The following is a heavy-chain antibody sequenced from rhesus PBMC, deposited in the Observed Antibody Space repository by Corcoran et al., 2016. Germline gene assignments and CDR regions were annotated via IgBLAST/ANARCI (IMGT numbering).Heavy chain of an antibody. CDR2: ISGSSGST. J-gene: IGHJ4*01. D-gene: IGHD1-26*01. CDR1: GYSISSGYY. CDR3: ARQNNWNYVGYFDY. V-gene: IGHV4-99*01. Sequence: QVQLQESGPGLVKPSETLSLTCAVSGYSISSGYYWGWIRQPPGKGLEYIGYISGSSGSTYYNPSLKSRVTISKDTAKSQFSLKLSSVTAADTAVYYCARQNNWNYVGYFDYWGQGVLVTVSS.